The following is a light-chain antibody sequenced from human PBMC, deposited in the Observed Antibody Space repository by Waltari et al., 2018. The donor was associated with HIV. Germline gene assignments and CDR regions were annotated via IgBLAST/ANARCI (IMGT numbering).Light chain of an antibody. V-gene: IGKV1-39*01. CDR2: GVS. CDR1: QNIKTL. Sequence: QLTQSPSSLSASLRDQVTIICRASQNIKTLLNWYQMRPGKAPRLLIYGVSGLPAGVPSRFTGGGSGSDFTLTINNLQPEDFASYFCQQTYSVSITFGPGTRVEI. CDR3: QQTYSVSIT. J-gene: IGKJ5*01.